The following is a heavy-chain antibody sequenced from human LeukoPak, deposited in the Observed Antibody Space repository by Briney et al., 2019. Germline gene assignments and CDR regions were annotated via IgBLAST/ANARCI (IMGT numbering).Heavy chain of an antibody. D-gene: IGHD1-7*01. Sequence: GGSLRLSCAASGFTFSSYWMHWVRQAPGKGLVWVSRISSDGSSTDYADSVKGRFTISRDNAKNTLYLQMNSLRAEDTAVYYCARELELEGGYWGQGTLVTVSS. J-gene: IGHJ4*02. CDR1: GFTFSSYW. CDR3: ARELELEGGY. V-gene: IGHV3-74*01. CDR2: ISSDGSST.